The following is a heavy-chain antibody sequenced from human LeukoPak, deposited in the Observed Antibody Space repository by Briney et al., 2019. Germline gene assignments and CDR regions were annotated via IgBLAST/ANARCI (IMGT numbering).Heavy chain of an antibody. J-gene: IGHJ5*02. CDR1: GGTFSCYA. V-gene: IGHV1-69*04. CDR3: AREGFDP. CDR2: IIPILGIA. Sequence: ASVKVSCKASGGTFSCYAISWVRQAPGQGLEWRGRIIPILGIANYAQKFQGRVTITADKSTSTAYMELSSLRSEGTAVYYCAREGFDPWGQGTLVTVSS.